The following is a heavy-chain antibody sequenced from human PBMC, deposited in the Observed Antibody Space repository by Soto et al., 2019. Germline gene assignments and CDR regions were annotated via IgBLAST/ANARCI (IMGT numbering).Heavy chain of an antibody. V-gene: IGHV1-69*11. CDR3: ARKNAYDSSGYYDYFDF. Sequence: SVKVSCKASGDTFSSYAISWVRQAPGQGLEWMGRINPIVGTANYAQKFQGRVTITADASTSTAYMELSSLRSEDTAVYYCARKNAYDSSGYYDYFDFWGQGTLVTVSS. D-gene: IGHD3-22*01. J-gene: IGHJ4*02. CDR1: GDTFSSYA. CDR2: INPIVGTA.